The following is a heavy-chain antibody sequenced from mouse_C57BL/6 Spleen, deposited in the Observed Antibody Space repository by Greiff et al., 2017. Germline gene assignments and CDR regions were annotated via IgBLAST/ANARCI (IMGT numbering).Heavy chain of an antibody. D-gene: IGHD3-2*02. Sequence: QVQLQQPGAELVMPGASVKLSCKASGYTFTSYWLHWVKQRPGPGLEWIGEIDPSDSYTNYNQKFKGRSTLTVSKSSSTAYMQLSSLTSEDSAVYYCARGDSAGSFDYWGQGTTLTVSS. CDR2: IDPSDSYT. J-gene: IGHJ2*01. CDR1: GYTFTSYW. V-gene: IGHV1-69*01. CDR3: ARGDSAGSFDY.